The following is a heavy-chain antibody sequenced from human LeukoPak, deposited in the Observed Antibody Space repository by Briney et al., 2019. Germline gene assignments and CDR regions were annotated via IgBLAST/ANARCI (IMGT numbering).Heavy chain of an antibody. V-gene: IGHV1-46*01. CDR1: GYTFTSYY. CDR2: INPTTGDT. Sequence: GASVKVSCKASGYTFTSYYMHWVRQAPGQGLEWMGKINPTTGDTTYAQKFQGRLTMTRDMSTSTVYMELSSPTSEDTAVFYCARYGFSAVWQGGWHAFDIWGQGTVVTVSS. J-gene: IGHJ3*02. CDR3: ARYGFSAVWQGGWHAFDI. D-gene: IGHD2-15*01.